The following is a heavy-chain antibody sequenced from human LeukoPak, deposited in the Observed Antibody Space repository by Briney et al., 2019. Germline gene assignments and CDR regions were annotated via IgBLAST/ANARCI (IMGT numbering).Heavy chain of an antibody. V-gene: IGHV1-69*02. D-gene: IGHD7-27*01. CDR1: GGTFSGYT. Sequence: SVKVSCKASGGTFSGYTISWVRQAPGQGLEWMGRIIPILGIANYAQKFQGRVTITADKSTSTAYMELSSLRSEDTAVCYCARANWGSENWFDPWGQGTLVTVSS. J-gene: IGHJ5*02. CDR3: ARANWGSENWFDP. CDR2: IIPILGIA.